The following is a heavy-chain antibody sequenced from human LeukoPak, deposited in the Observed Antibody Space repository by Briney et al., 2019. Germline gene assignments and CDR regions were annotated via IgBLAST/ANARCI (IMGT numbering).Heavy chain of an antibody. CDR1: GFTFSAHY. CDR2: SRNKANGYTT. J-gene: IGHJ3*01. V-gene: IGHV3-72*01. CDR3: ARAGLVVETAKKSDAFDC. Sequence: AGGSLRLSCAASGFTFSAHYMDWVRQAPGEGLEWVGRSRNKANGYTTEYAASVKGRFTISRDDSKNSLYLQMNSLETEDTAVYYCARAGLVVETAKKSDAFDCWGQGTMVTVSS. D-gene: IGHD2-21*02.